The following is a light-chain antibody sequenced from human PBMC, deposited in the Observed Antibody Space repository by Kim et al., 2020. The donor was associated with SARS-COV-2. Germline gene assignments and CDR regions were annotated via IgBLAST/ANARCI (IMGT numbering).Light chain of an antibody. CDR2: DVS. J-gene: IGKJ4*01. Sequence: SVGDRVTITCRESQGIGKSLAWFQQKPGKAPKSLIYDVSNLESGVPSRFSGSGSGTDFTLTISSLQPEDFASYYCQQYKTYPLTFGGGTKVDIK. CDR3: QQYKTYPLT. CDR1: QGIGKS. V-gene: IGKV1-16*01.